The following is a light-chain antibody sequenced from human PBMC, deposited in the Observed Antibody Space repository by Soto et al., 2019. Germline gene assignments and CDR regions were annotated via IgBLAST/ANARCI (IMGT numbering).Light chain of an antibody. CDR3: SSYTSSYTLV. V-gene: IGLV2-14*01. Sequence: QSPRTQPAALSGAAGHSITISCSGTSSDVGGYDSVSWYQQHPGKAPKVMIYEVSNRPSGVSNRFSGSKYGNTASLTISGLQAEDEADYYCSSYTSSYTLVFGAGTKVTVL. CDR2: EVS. J-gene: IGLJ1*01. CDR1: SSDVGGYDS.